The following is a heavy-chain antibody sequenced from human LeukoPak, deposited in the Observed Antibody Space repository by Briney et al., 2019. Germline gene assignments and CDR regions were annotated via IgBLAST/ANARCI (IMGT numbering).Heavy chain of an antibody. V-gene: IGHV3-30-3*01. CDR2: TSYDGSNK. CDR3: ARELRTMVRGVDH. J-gene: IGHJ4*02. D-gene: IGHD3-10*01. Sequence: GGSLRLSCAASGFTFSSYAMHWVRQAPGKGLECVGVTSYDGSNKYYADSVKGRFTIPRDNSKNTLYLQMYSLRAEDTAVYYCARELRTMVRGVDHWGQGTLVTVSS. CDR1: GFTFSSYA.